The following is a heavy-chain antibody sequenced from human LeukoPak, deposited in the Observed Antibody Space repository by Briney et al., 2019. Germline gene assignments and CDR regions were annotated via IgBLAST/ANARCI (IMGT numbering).Heavy chain of an antibody. CDR1: GFSFDGYA. Sequence: GGSLRLSCAASGFSFDGYAMNWVRQAPGKGLEWVSTISGSGGGTWYADSVKGRFTISRDNSKNTLYLQMNSLRVEDTALYYCAKKIVGASLPRNFDFWGQGTLVTVSS. V-gene: IGHV3-23*01. CDR2: ISGSGGGT. CDR3: AKKIVGASLPRNFDF. J-gene: IGHJ4*02. D-gene: IGHD1-26*01.